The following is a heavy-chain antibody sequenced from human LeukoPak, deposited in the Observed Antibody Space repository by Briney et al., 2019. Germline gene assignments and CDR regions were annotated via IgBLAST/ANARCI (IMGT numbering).Heavy chain of an antibody. Sequence: SETLSLTCSVSGGSISSYYWSWIRQPPGKGPEWIGYIYYSGSTNYNPSLKSRVTISVDTSKNQFSLRLSSVTAADTAVYYCARPRADYSGSYFFDYWGQGTLVTVSS. J-gene: IGHJ4*02. D-gene: IGHD1-26*01. V-gene: IGHV4-59*01. CDR3: ARPRADYSGSYFFDY. CDR1: GGSISSYY. CDR2: IYYSGST.